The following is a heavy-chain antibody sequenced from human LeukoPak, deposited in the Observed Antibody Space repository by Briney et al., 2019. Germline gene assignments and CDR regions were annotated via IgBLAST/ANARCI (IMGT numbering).Heavy chain of an antibody. CDR3: AVIVVVPAATSTNWFYP. V-gene: IGHV1-69*13. CDR1: GGTFSSYA. Sequence: VAAVKVSFKASGGTFSSYAISWVRQAPGQGLEWMGGIIPIFGTAYYAQKFPGRVTITADESTSTAYMALSSLRSEDTAVYYCAVIVVVPAATSTNWFYPWGQETLVTVSS. J-gene: IGHJ5*02. D-gene: IGHD2-2*01. CDR2: IIPIFGTA.